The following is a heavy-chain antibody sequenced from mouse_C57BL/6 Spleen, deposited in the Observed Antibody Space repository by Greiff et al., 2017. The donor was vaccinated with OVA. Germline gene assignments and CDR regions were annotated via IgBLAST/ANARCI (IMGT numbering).Heavy chain of an antibody. V-gene: IGHV2-2*01. Sequence: VKLMESGPGLVQPSQSLSITCTVSGFSLTSYGVHWVRQSPGKGLEWLGVIWSGGSTDYNAAFISRLSISKDNSKSQVFFKMNSLQADDTAIYYCASDSSGYYAMDYWGQGTSVTVSS. CDR1: GFSLTSYG. D-gene: IGHD3-2*02. CDR2: IWSGGST. CDR3: ASDSSGYYAMDY. J-gene: IGHJ4*01.